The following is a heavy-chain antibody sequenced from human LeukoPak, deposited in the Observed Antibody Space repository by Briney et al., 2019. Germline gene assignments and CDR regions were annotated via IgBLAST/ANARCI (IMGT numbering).Heavy chain of an antibody. V-gene: IGHV4-4*07. J-gene: IGHJ4*02. CDR2: VYSSGVG. CDR1: GGSITGYY. Sequence: PSETLSLTCTVSGGSITGYYWNWIRQPAGQGLEWLGRVYSSGVGNYNPSLTSRVTMSVDTSKNQFSLKLTSLTAADTAVYYCAREEFLHEIDSSGYFVYWGQGTLVTVSS. CDR3: AREEFLHEIDSSGYFVY. D-gene: IGHD3-22*01.